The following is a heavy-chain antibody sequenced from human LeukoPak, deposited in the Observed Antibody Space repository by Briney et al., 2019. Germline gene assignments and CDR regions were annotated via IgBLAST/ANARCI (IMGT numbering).Heavy chain of an antibody. CDR2: ISSSGGDM. V-gene: IGHV3-48*03. J-gene: IGHJ6*02. CDR3: ASLGYCSGSTCYGMDV. CDR1: GFTFSSYE. Sequence: PGGSLRLSCAASGFTFSSYEMNWVRQAPGKGLEWVSSISSSGGDMYYTASLKGRFTISRDNAKNSLSLQMNSLTGEDTAVYYCASLGYCSGSTCYGMDVWGQGTTVTVSS. D-gene: IGHD2-15*01.